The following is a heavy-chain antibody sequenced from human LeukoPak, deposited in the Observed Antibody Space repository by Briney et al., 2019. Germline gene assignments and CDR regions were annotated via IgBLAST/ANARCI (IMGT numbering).Heavy chain of an antibody. CDR2: ISGSGGNT. V-gene: IGHV3-23*01. CDR3: AKGFNANDY. J-gene: IGHJ4*02. D-gene: IGHD2/OR15-2a*01. CDR1: GFMFSSYG. Sequence: GGSLRLSCAASGFMFSSYGMSWVRQTPGKGLEWVSGISGSGGNTYYADSVKGRFTISRDNSKNTLYLQMNSLRAEDTAVYYCAKGFNANDYWGQGTLVTVSS.